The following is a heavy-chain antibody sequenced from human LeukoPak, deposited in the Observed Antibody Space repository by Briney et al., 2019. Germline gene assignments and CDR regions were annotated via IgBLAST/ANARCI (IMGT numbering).Heavy chain of an antibody. CDR2: TTNKAHSYTT. CDR3: ARRYCIGGNCRYSDY. CDR1: GFTLSSYS. D-gene: IGHD2-15*01. Sequence: PGRSLRLSCAASGFTLSSYSMNWVRQAPGKGLECVGRTTNKAHSYTTEYAASVKGRFTISRDDSKNALYLQMNSLKTEETAVYYCARRYCIGGNCRYSDYWGQGTLVTVSS. V-gene: IGHV3-72*01. J-gene: IGHJ4*02.